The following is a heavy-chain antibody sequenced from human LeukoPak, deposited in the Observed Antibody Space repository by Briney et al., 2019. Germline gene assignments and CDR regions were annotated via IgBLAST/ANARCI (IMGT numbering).Heavy chain of an antibody. CDR3: ARLEVLEWFRVTDY. CDR2: INPNSGGT. Sequence: ASVKVSCKASGYTFTGYYMHWVRQAPGQGLEWMGRINPNSGGTNYAQKFQGRVTMTRDTSISTAYMELSRLRSDDTAVYYCARLEVLEWFRVTDYWGQGTLVTVSS. J-gene: IGHJ4*02. V-gene: IGHV1-2*06. D-gene: IGHD3-3*01. CDR1: GYTFTGYY.